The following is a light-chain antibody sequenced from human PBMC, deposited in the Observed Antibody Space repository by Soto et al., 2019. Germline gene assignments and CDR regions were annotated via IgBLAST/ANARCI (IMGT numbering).Light chain of an antibody. CDR3: QTWDTDIVV. J-gene: IGLJ2*01. CDR1: SGHSSYA. V-gene: IGLV4-69*01. Sequence: QLVLTQSPSASASLGASVKLTCTLSSGHSSYAIAWQQQQPEKGPRYLMKLNSDGSHSKGDGTPDRFSGSSSGAERYLTISRLQSEDEADYYCQTWDTDIVVFGGGTKLTVL. CDR2: LNSDGSH.